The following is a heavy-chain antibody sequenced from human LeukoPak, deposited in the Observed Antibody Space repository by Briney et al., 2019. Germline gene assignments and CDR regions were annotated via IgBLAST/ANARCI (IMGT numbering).Heavy chain of an antibody. CDR2: IYHSGGT. CDR1: GGSISSSNW. CDR3: ARRGEPRGIPSSTKTGRPRKYFQH. V-gene: IGHV4-4*02. J-gene: IGHJ1*01. D-gene: IGHD2-2*01. Sequence: PSGTLSLTCAVSGGSISSSNWWSWFRRPPGRGREWIGEIYHSGGTTYNPSLKSRVTISVDTSKNQFSLKLSSVTAADTAVYYCARRGEPRGIPSSTKTGRPRKYFQHWGRGTLVTVSS.